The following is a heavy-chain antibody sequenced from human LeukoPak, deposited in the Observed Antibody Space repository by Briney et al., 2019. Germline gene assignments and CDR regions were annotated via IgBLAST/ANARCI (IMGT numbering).Heavy chain of an antibody. J-gene: IGHJ3*02. D-gene: IGHD3-9*01. V-gene: IGHV4-31*03. Sequence: SETLSLTCTVSGGAISLGGYYWNWFRQHPGKGLEWIGYIYYSGSAYYNPSLKSRVTISIDTSKNQFSLKLSSVTAADTAVFYCARAYFNYDYYGAFEIWGQGAMVTVSS. CDR1: GGAISLGGYY. CDR3: ARAYFNYDYYGAFEI. CDR2: IYYSGSA.